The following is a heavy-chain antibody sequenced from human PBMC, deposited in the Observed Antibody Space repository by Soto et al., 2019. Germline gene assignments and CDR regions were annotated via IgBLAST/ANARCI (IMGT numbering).Heavy chain of an antibody. V-gene: IGHV1-3*04. CDR2: INTGKGNT. D-gene: IGHD2-2*01. CDR1: GYTFTSYA. Sequence: QVQLVQSGAEVKKPGASVKVSCKASGYTFTSYAMHWVRQAPGQRLAWMGWINTGKGNTKYSQKFQGRVTITSDTSASTAYMDLSSLRSEDTAMYYCARAGDDCSAANCYVLDYWGQGTLVTVSS. J-gene: IGHJ4*02. CDR3: ARAGDDCSAANCYVLDY.